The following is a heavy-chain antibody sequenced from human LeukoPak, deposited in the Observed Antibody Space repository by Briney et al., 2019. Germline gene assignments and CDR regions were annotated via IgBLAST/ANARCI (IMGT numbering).Heavy chain of an antibody. J-gene: IGHJ4*02. CDR2: INHSGST. Sequence: SEPLSLTCAVYGGSFSGYYWSWIRQPPGKGLEWIGEINHSGSTNYNPSLKSRVTISVDTSKNQFSLKLSSVTAADTAVYYCARARLYSSSWSTDYWGQGALVTVSS. CDR1: GGSFSGYY. CDR3: ARARLYSSSWSTDY. D-gene: IGHD6-13*01. V-gene: IGHV4-34*01.